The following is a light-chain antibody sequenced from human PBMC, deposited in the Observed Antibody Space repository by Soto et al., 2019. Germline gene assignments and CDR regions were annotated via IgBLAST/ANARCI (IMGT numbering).Light chain of an antibody. J-gene: IGKJ3*01. V-gene: IGKV1-5*01. CDR2: DAS. CDR3: QQYHSYIFT. CDR1: QNVSRW. Sequence: DIQKTQSPSTLSASVGDKVTITCRASQNVSRWLAWYQQKPGKAPNLLIFDASTLESGVPSRFSGSGSGTEFTLTISSLQPEDFATYSCQQYHSYIFTFXPGTKVDIK.